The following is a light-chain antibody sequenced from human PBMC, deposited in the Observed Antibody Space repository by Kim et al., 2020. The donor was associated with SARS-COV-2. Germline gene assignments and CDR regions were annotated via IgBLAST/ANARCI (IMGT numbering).Light chain of an antibody. J-gene: IGKJ3*01. CDR2: AAS. Sequence: DIQMTQSPSSLSASVGDRVTITCRTSQSISSHLNWYHQKPGRAPKLLISAASTLQGGVPSRFSGSGSETDFTLTISSLQPEDIAPLLFQHSYMTSFTLGPGTTVDI. V-gene: IGKV1-39*01. CDR1: QSISSH. CDR3: QHSYMTSFT.